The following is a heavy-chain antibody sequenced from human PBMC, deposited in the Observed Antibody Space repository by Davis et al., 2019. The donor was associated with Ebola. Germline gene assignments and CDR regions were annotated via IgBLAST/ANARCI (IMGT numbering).Heavy chain of an antibody. CDR1: GGSIINYY. CDR2: IYYSGST. V-gene: IGHV4-59*01. J-gene: IGHJ6*04. CDR3: ASSGYSSSWLYYYYGLDV. D-gene: IGHD6-13*01. Sequence: SETLSLTCTVSGGSIINYYWSWIRQSPGKGLEYIGYIYYSGSTNSNPSLKSRVTISVDTSKNQFSLKLSSVTAADTAVYYCASSGYSSSWLYYYYGLDVWGRGTTVTVSS.